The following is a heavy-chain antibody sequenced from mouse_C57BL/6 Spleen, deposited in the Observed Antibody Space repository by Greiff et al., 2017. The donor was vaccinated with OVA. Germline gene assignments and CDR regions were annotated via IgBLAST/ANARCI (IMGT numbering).Heavy chain of an antibody. CDR1: GFNIKDDY. D-gene: IGHD2-5*01. V-gene: IGHV14-4*01. J-gene: IGHJ2*01. CDR2: IDPENGDT. Sequence: EVQLQESGAELVRPGASVKLSCTASGFNIKDDYMHWVKQRPEQGLEWIGWIDPENGDTEYASKFQGKATITADTSSNTAYLQLSSLTSEDTAVYYCTTGRHYSKIFDYWGQGTTLTVSS. CDR3: TTGRHYSKIFDY.